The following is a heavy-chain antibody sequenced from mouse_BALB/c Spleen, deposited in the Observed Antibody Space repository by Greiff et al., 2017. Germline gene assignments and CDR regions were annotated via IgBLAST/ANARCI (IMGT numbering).Heavy chain of an antibody. CDR2: ISYDGSN. CDR3: ARDRAYYGNYDWYFDV. Sequence: VQLKQSGPGLVKPSQSLSLTCSVTGYSITSGYYWNWIRQFPGNKLEWMGYISYDGSNNYNPSLKNRISITRDTSKNQFFLKLNSVTTEDTATYYCARDRAYYGNYDWYFDVWGAGTTVTVSS. J-gene: IGHJ1*01. CDR1: GYSITSGYY. D-gene: IGHD2-10*01. V-gene: IGHV3-6*02.